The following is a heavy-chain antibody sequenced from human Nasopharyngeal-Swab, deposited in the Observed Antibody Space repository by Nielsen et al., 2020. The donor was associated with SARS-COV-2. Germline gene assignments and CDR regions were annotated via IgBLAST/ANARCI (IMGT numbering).Heavy chain of an antibody. CDR1: GGSVSSGSYY. CDR3: ARGQYNWNHFDY. V-gene: IGHV4-61*01. D-gene: IGHD1-1*01. J-gene: IGHJ4*02. Sequence: GSLRLSCTVSGGSVSSGSYYWRWIRQPPGKGLEWIGYIYYSGSTNYNPSLKSRVTISVDTSKNQFSLKLSSVTAADTAVYYCARGQYNWNHFDYWGQGTLVTVSS. CDR2: IYYSGST.